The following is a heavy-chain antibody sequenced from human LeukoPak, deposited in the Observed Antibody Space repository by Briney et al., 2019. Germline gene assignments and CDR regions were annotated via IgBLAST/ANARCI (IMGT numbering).Heavy chain of an antibody. V-gene: IGHV4-61*02. J-gene: IGHJ5*02. CDR2: IYTSGST. D-gene: IGHD2-2*01. CDR1: GGSISSGSYY. CDR3: AREMWDIVVVPAWGAFDL. Sequence: SETLSLTCTVSGGSISSGSYYWSWIRQPAGKGLEWIGRIYTSGSTNYNPSLKSRVTISVDTSKNQFSLKLSSVTAADTAVYYCAREMWDIVVVPAWGAFDLWGQGTLVTVSS.